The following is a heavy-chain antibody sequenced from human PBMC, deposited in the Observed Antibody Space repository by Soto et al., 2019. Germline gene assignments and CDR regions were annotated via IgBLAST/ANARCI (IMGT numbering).Heavy chain of an antibody. V-gene: IGHV3-48*03. CDR2: ISSTGNTI. J-gene: IGHJ4*02. CDR3: SRGHDYGDYGRY. Sequence: GGSLRLSCAVSGFTFSSFEMNWVRQAPGKGLEWVSYISSTGNTIYYADSVKGRFTISRDNAKNSLYLQMNSLRAGDTAVYYCSRGHDYGDYGRYWSQGTLVTVSS. D-gene: IGHD4-17*01. CDR1: GFTFSSFE.